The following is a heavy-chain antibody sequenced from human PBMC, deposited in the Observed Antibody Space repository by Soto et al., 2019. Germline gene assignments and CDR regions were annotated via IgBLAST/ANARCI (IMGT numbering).Heavy chain of an antibody. CDR2: VSGSGDNT. CDR1: GFIFASYA. V-gene: IGHV3-23*01. Sequence: EVQLLESGGGLVQPGGSLRLSCAASGFIFASYAMSWVRQAPGKGLEWVSTVSGSGDNTYYEESVKGRFSISRDNSKNMVYREVNSLSAEDSAIYYCAKPGATPTTNYDSWGQGTLVTVSS. J-gene: IGHJ4*02. CDR3: AKPGATPTTNYDS. D-gene: IGHD5-12*01.